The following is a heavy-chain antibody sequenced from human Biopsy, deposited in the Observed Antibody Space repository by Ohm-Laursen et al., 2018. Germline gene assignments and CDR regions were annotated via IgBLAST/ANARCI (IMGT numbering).Heavy chain of an antibody. V-gene: IGHV3-73*01. Sequence: SLRLSCAASGFTFSASAVHWVRQASGKGLEWVGRIRSKAKSYATAYAASVTGRFTISRDDLKNTPYLQMNSLKTEDTAVYYCTLEGAGFDNWGQGTLVTVSS. CDR1: GFTFSASA. CDR2: IRSKAKSYAT. J-gene: IGHJ4*02. CDR3: TLEGAGFDN. D-gene: IGHD3-10*01.